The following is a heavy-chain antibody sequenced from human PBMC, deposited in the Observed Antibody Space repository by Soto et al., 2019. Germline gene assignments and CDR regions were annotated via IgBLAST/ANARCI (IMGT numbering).Heavy chain of an antibody. CDR3: ASSFDSSGYYST. D-gene: IGHD3-22*01. J-gene: IGHJ5*02. CDR1: GGSISSYY. CDR2: IYYSGST. V-gene: IGHV4-59*01. Sequence: PSETLSLTCTVSGGSISSYYWSWIRQPPGKGLEWIGYIYYSGSTNYNPSLKSRVTTSVDTSKNQFSLKLSSVTAADTAVYYCASSFDSSGYYSTWGQGTLVTVSS.